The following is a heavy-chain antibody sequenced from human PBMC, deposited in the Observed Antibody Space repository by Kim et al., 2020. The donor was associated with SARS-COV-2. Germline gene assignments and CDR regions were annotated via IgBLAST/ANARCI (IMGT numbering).Heavy chain of an antibody. V-gene: IGHV5-10-1*01. D-gene: IGHD1-7*01. Sequence: NYSPSFQGHVTSSADKSISTAYQQWSSLKASDTAMYYCARQTKLELRFDPWGQGTLVTVSS. J-gene: IGHJ5*02. CDR3: ARQTKLELRFDP.